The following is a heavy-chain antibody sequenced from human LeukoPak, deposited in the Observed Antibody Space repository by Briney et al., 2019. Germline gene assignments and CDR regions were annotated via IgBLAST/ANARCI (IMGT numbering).Heavy chain of an antibody. J-gene: IGHJ4*02. Sequence: ASVKVSCKASGYTFTGYYIHWVRQAPGQGLERMGRINPNSGGTNSAQKFQGRVTMTWDTSVNTAYLELGSLRSDDTAVYYCARLDGTGRSQIMIDYWGQGTLVTVSS. V-gene: IGHV1-2*06. CDR3: ARLDGTGRSQIMIDY. D-gene: IGHD1-14*01. CDR2: INPNSGGT. CDR1: GYTFTGYY.